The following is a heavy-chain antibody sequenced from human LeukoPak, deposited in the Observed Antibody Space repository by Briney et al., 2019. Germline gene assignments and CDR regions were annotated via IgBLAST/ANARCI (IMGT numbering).Heavy chain of an antibody. Sequence: GASMKGSCKASGYTFTSYYLHWVRQAPGQRPEWMGIIYTNDGSARYAQKFQGRVTMTRDTSTGTVYMELSSLSSDDTAVYYCARARAAAGAQYFQHWGQGTLVSASS. J-gene: IGHJ1*01. V-gene: IGHV1-46*01. CDR1: GYTFTSYY. CDR3: ARARAAAGAQYFQH. D-gene: IGHD6-13*01. CDR2: IYTNDGSA.